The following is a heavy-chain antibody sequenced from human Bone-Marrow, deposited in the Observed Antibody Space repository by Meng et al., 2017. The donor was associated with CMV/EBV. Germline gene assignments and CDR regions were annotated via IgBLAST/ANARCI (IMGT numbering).Heavy chain of an antibody. CDR3: AKGFCSSTSCYFYY. CDR1: GFTFDDYA. V-gene: IGHV3-9*03. J-gene: IGHJ4*02. D-gene: IGHD2-2*01. CDR2: ISWNSGSI. Sequence: GGSLRLSCAASGFTFDDYAMHWVRQAPGKGLEWVSGISWNSGSIGYADSVKGRFTISRDNAKNSLYLQMNSLRAEDMALYYCAKGFCSSTSCYFYYWGQGTLVTVSS.